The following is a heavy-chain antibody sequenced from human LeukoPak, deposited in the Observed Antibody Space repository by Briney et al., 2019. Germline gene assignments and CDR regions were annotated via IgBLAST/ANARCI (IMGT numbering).Heavy chain of an antibody. V-gene: IGHV3-21*01. CDR2: ISSSSSYI. Sequence: GGSLRLSCAASGFTFSSYSMNWVRQAPGKGLEWVSSISSSSSYIYYADSVKGRFTISRDNAKNSLYLQMNSLRAEDTAVYYCSGPYDILTGYQGEDYWGQGTLVTVSS. CDR3: SGPYDILTGYQGEDY. CDR1: GFTFSSYS. D-gene: IGHD3-9*01. J-gene: IGHJ4*02.